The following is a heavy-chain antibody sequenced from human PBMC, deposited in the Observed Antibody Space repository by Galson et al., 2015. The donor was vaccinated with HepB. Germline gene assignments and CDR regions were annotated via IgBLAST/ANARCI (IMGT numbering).Heavy chain of an antibody. V-gene: IGHV3-21*01. J-gene: IGHJ4*02. Sequence: SLRLSCAASGFTFSSYSMNWVRQAPGKGLEWVSSISSSSSYIYYADSVKGRFTISRDNAKNSLYLQMNSLRAEDTAVYYCARDQTLYYYGSGALWFFDYWGQGTLVTVSS. CDR2: ISSSSSYI. CDR1: GFTFSSYS. D-gene: IGHD3-10*01. CDR3: ARDQTLYYYGSGALWFFDY.